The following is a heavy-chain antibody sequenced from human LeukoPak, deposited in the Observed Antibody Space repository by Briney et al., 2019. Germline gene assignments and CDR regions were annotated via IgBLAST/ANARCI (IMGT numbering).Heavy chain of an antibody. Sequence: GGSLKISCQGSGSRFTSYWIGWVRQLPGKGLEWMGIIYPGDSDTRYSTSFQGQVTISADKSISTAYLQWSSLKAQDTAMYYCARHAGAVAGTKIDYWGQGTLVTVSS. CDR3: ARHAGAVAGTKIDY. CDR2: IYPGDSDT. J-gene: IGHJ4*02. D-gene: IGHD6-19*01. V-gene: IGHV5-51*01. CDR1: GSRFTSYW.